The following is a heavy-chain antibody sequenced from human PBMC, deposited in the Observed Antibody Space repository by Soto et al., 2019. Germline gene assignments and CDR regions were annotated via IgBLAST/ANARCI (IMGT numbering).Heavy chain of an antibody. CDR3: ARHLPYCGGDCYSLDY. J-gene: IGHJ4*02. D-gene: IGHD2-21*02. CDR1: GGSVSSGSYY. V-gene: IGHV4-61*01. CDR2: IYYSGST. Sequence: SETLSLTCTVSGGSVSSGSYYGSWIRQPPGKGLEWIGYIYYSGSTYYNPSLKSRVTISVDTSKNQFSLNLSSVTAADTAVYYCARHLPYCGGDCYSLDYWGQGTLVTGSS.